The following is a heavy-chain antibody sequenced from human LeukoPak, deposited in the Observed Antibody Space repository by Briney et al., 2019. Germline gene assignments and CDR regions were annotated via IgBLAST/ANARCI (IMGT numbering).Heavy chain of an antibody. CDR3: AKGSSDFADL. Sequence: GGSLRLSCAASGFIFNNYGLIWVRQAPGKGLEWVSAISNDGGGTQYADFVEGRLTISRDNSKNTLFLQMSSLRAEDTALYYCAKGSSDFADLWGQGTLVTVSS. D-gene: IGHD2-2*01. CDR1: GFIFNNYG. V-gene: IGHV3-23*01. CDR2: ISNDGGGT. J-gene: IGHJ5*02.